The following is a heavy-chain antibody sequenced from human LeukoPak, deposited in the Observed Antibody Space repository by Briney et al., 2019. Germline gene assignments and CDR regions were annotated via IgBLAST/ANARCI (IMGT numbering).Heavy chain of an antibody. D-gene: IGHD6-13*01. CDR2: VYSDGSI. V-gene: IGHV3-53*01. J-gene: IGHJ4*02. Sequence: GGSLRLSCAASGFTVSSNYMSWVRQAPGKGLEWVSSVYSDGSIYYAESVKGRFTISRDKSKDTLYLQMNSLRAEDTAVYYCAKLAHIAIAAAVNFDYWGQGTLVTVSS. CDR3: AKLAHIAIAAAVNFDY. CDR1: GFTVSSNY.